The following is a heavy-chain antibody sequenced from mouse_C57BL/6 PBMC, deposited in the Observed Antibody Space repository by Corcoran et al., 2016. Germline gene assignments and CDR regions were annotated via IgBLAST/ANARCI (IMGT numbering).Heavy chain of an antibody. D-gene: IGHD1-2*01. J-gene: IGHJ1*03. V-gene: IGHV1-18*01. Sequence: EVQLQQSGPELVKPGASVKIPCKASGYTFTDYNMDWVKQSHGKSLEWIGDINPNNGGTIYNQKFKGKATLTVDKSSSTAYMELRSLTSEDTAVYYCARWDTTARGYFDVWGTGTTVTVSS. CDR2: INPNNGGT. CDR3: ARWDTTARGYFDV. CDR1: GYTFTDYN.